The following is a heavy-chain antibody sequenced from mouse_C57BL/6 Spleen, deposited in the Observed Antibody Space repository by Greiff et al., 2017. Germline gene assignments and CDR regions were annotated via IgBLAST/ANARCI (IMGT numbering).Heavy chain of an antibody. Sequence: EVHLVESGPGLVKPSQSLSLTCSVTGYSITSGYYWNWIRQFPGNKLEWMGYISYDGSNNYNPSLKNRISITRDTSKNQFFLKLNSVTTEDTATYYCARGEVLLWFAYWGQGTLVTVSA. D-gene: IGHD1-1*01. V-gene: IGHV3-6*01. CDR1: GYSITSGYY. J-gene: IGHJ3*01. CDR2: ISYDGSN. CDR3: ARGEVLLWFAY.